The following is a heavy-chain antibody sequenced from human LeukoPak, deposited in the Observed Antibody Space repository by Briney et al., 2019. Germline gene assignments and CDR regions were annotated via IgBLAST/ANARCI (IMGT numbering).Heavy chain of an antibody. J-gene: IGHJ4*02. D-gene: IGHD5/OR15-5a*01. CDR2: IKSKTDGGTT. CDR3: TRGSTRLLY. V-gene: IGHV3-15*01. Sequence: GGSLRLSCAASGFTFSNAWMSWVRQAPGKGLEWVGRIKSKTDGGTTDYAAPVKGRFTISRHDSENTLYLQMNSLKSEDTAVYYCTRGSTRLLYWGQGTLVTVSS. CDR1: GFTFSNAW.